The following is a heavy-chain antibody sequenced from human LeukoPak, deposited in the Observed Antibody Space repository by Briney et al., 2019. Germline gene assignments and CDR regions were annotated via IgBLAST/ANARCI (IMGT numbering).Heavy chain of an antibody. Sequence: GESLKISCKGSGYSFTTYWIAWVRQLPGKGLEWMGIIYPGDSDTRFSPSFQGQVTISVDKSISTAYLQWSSLKASDTAIYYCATQTTVVSPIDYWGQGTPVTVSS. D-gene: IGHD4-23*01. CDR1: GYSFTTYW. J-gene: IGHJ4*02. CDR3: ATQTTVVSPIDY. CDR2: IYPGDSDT. V-gene: IGHV5-51*01.